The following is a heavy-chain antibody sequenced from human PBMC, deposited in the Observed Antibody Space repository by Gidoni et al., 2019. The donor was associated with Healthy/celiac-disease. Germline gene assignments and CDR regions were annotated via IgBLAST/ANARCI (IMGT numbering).Heavy chain of an antibody. Sequence: EVQLVESEGDLVQPGRSVRLSCAAFGVNVDDYAMHWVRQAPGQGLEWVSHISWNSGNLGYSDSVKGRFSISRDNAKNSLYLQMNSLRVEDTALYYCAKDPFLTGDQGGAFDIWGQGTMVTVSP. D-gene: IGHD7-27*01. V-gene: IGHV3-9*01. CDR2: ISWNSGNL. CDR3: AKDPFLTGDQGGAFDI. J-gene: IGHJ3*02. CDR1: GVNVDDYA.